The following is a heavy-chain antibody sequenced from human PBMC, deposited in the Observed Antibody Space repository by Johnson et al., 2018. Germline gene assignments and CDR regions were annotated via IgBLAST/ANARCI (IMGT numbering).Heavy chain of an antibody. D-gene: IGHD6-19*01. V-gene: IGHV3-30*18. CDR2: ISYDGSNK. Sequence: QVQLVQSGGGVVQPGRSLRLSCAASGFTFSSYGMHWVRQAPGKGLEWVAVISYDGSNKYYADSVKGRFTISRDNSKNTLYLKMNSLRAEDTALYYCAKAYSSGWYTPDAFNIWCQGTMVTVSS. CDR3: AKAYSSGWYTPDAFNI. CDR1: GFTFSSYG. J-gene: IGHJ3*02.